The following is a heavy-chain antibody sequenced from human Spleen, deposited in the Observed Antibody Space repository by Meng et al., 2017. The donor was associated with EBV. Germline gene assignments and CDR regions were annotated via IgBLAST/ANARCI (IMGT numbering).Heavy chain of an antibody. CDR3: AHTVSGAGWFDT. CDR2: IFWDADE. V-gene: IGHV2-5*02. CDR1: GISLNNRGVG. Sequence: QITLKESGPTQVKPTQTLTLTCNFSGISLNNRGVGVAWIRQPPGKALEWLAVIFWDADERYSPSLKNRLTITRDTSKSQVVLTMTSVDPVDTATYYCAHTVSGAGWFDTWGQGTLVTVSS. J-gene: IGHJ5*02. D-gene: IGHD5-12*01.